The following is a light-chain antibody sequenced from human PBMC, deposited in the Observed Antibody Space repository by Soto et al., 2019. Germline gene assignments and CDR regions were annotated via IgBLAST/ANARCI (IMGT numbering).Light chain of an antibody. CDR2: DVS. CDR1: SSDVGNYNY. V-gene: IGLV2-14*03. Sequence: QSALTQPASVSGSPGQSITISCTGTSSDVGNYNYVSWHQHHPGKAPKLMINDVSNRPSGVSSCFSGSKSGNTASLTISGLQAEDEADYYCSSYTSSDTYVFGTGTKVTVL. CDR3: SSYTSSDTYV. J-gene: IGLJ1*01.